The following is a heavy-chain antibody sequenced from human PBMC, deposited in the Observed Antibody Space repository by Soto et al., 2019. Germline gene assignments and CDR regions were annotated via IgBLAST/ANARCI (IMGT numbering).Heavy chain of an antibody. J-gene: IGHJ5*02. CDR1: GFTFSSYA. CDR2: LSGSGGST. Sequence: GGSLRLSCAASGFTFSSYAMSWVRQAPEKGLEWVSGLSGSGGSTYYADSVKGRFTISRDNSKNTLYLQMNSLRADDTAVYYCAKLRYFDWSVYNWFDPWGQGTLVTVSS. CDR3: AKLRYFDWSVYNWFDP. V-gene: IGHV3-23*01. D-gene: IGHD3-9*01.